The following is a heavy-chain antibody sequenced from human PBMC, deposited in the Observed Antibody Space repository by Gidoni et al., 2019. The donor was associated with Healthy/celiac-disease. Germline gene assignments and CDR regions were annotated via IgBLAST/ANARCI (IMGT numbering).Heavy chain of an antibody. CDR3: TTDPLLHDGGT. J-gene: IGHJ4*02. CDR2: IKSKTDGVTT. V-gene: IGHV3-15*01. Sequence: EVQLVESGGGLVKPGGSLTPSCAASGFTFSHAWMSWARQAPGKGLEWVSRIKSKTDGVTTDHAAPVKGRFTISRDDSKNTLYLQMNSLKTEDTAVYYCTTDPLLHDGGTWGQGTLVTVSS. CDR1: GFTFSHAW. D-gene: IGHD3-16*01.